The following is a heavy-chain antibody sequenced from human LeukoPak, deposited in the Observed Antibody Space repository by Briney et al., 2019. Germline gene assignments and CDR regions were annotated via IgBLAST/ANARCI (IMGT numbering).Heavy chain of an antibody. CDR2: INSDGSST. Sequence: GGSLRLSCAASGFTFSSYWMHWVRQAPGKGLVWVSCINSDGSSTSYADSVKGRFTISRDNAKNTLYLQMNSLRAEDTAVYYCARVRPYHDSSGYRMYYFDYWGQGTLVTVSS. CDR1: GFTFSSYW. CDR3: ARVRPYHDSSGYRMYYFDY. J-gene: IGHJ4*02. V-gene: IGHV3-74*01. D-gene: IGHD3-22*01.